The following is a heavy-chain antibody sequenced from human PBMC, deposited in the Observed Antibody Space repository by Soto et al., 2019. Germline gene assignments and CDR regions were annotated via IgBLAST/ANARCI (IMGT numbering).Heavy chain of an antibody. D-gene: IGHD3-10*01. CDR1: GYTFTYRY. CDR3: ASGEITMREGGHNWFDH. Sequence: SVKVSCKASGYTFTYRYLHWVRQAPGQALEWMGRITPFNGNTNYAQKFQDRVTITRDRSMSTAYMELSSLRSEDTAMYYCASGEITMREGGHNWFDHWGQGTLVTVSS. J-gene: IGHJ5*02. V-gene: IGHV1-45*02. CDR2: ITPFNGNT.